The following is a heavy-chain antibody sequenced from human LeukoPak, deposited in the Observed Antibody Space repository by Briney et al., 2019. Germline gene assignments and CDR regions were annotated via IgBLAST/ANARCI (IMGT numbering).Heavy chain of an antibody. CDR1: GFTFTTYS. CDR2: INPGGITT. Sequence: QPGGSLRLSCAASGFTFTTYSMTWVRQAPGKGLEWVSIINPGGITTYYADSVKGRFTISRDNSKNTVSLQMDSLRADDTAVYYCAKDRAGTPWADWGQGTLVTVSS. J-gene: IGHJ4*02. D-gene: IGHD1-1*01. CDR3: AKDRAGTPWAD. V-gene: IGHV3-23*03.